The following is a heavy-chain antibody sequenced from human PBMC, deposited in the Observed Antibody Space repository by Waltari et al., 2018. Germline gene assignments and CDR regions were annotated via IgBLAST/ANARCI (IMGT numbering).Heavy chain of an antibody. Sequence: QVQLVQSGAEVKKPGASVKVSCKVSGYTLTELSMHWVRQAPGKGLEWMGGLDPEDGETIYAQTFQGRVTMTEDKSTDTAYMELSSLRSEDTAVYHCATDNFKRGTVVTLDYWGHGTLVTVSP. CDR3: ATDNFKRGTVVTLDY. CDR2: LDPEDGET. V-gene: IGHV1-24*01. CDR1: GYTLTELS. D-gene: IGHD2-15*01. J-gene: IGHJ4*01.